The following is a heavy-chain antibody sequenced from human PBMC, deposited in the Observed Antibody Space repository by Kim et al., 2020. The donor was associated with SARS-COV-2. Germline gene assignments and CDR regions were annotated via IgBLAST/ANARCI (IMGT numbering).Heavy chain of an antibody. CDR3: ARDRAYYYGSGSYYWMS. J-gene: IGHJ4*02. CDR1: GYTFTSYG. CDR2: ISAYNGNT. V-gene: IGHV1-18*01. D-gene: IGHD3-10*01. Sequence: ASVKVSCKASGYTFTSYGISWVRQAPGQGLEWMGWISAYNGNTNYAQKLQGRVTMTTDTSTSTAYMELRSLRSDDTAVYYCARDRAYYYGSGSYYWMSWGQGTLVTVSS.